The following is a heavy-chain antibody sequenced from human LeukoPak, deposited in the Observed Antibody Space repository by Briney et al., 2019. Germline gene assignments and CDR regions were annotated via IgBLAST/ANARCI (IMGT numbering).Heavy chain of an antibody. CDR3: ARGRGILTRDYGY. V-gene: IGHV3-30*03. Sequence: PGGSLRLSCAASGSGFTFTTFGLHWVRQAPGKGLEWVAVISSNGRITYYTDSVKGRFTISRDNSKNTVYLQMDSLRAEDTALYYCARGRGILTRDYGYWGQGTLVTVSS. D-gene: IGHD3-9*01. CDR1: GSGFTFTTFG. J-gene: IGHJ4*02. CDR2: ISSNGRIT.